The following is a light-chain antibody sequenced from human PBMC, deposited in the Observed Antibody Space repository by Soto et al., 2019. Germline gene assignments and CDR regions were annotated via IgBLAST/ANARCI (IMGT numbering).Light chain of an antibody. CDR2: GNS. V-gene: IGLV1-40*01. CDR1: SSNIGAGYD. CDR3: QSYDSSLSAL. J-gene: IGLJ3*02. Sequence: QSVLTQPPSVSGAPGQRVTISCTGSSSNIGAGYDVHWYQQLPGTAPKLLIYGNSNRPSGVPDRFSGSKSGTSASLAITGLQAEDEADYYRQSYDSSLSALFGGGTKLTV.